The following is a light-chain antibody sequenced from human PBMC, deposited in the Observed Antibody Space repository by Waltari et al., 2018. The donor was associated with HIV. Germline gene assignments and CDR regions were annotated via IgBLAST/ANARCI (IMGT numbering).Light chain of an antibody. J-gene: IGLJ2*01. CDR3: ATWDVTLSMV. Sequence: QSVLTQPPSASGTPGQTVTISCSGSSSNIGGGYVHWYQRLPGTAPKLLIYRNNLRPSGVRDRFSCSKSGPSSSLAISGLRSEDEADYYCATWDVTLSMVFGGGTKVTVL. CDR1: SSNIGGGY. V-gene: IGLV1-47*01. CDR2: RNN.